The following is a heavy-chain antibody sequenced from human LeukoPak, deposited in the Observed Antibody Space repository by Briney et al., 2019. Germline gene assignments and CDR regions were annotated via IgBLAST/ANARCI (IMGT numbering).Heavy chain of an antibody. D-gene: IGHD3-9*01. CDR3: GKGRAYYDILTGYLVDY. V-gene: IGHV1-2*02. CDR2: INPNSGGT. CDR1: GYTFTGYY. Sequence: ASVKVSCKASGYTFTGYYMHWVRQAPGQGLEWMGWINPNSGGTNYAQKFQGRVTMTRDTSISTAYMELSRLRSDDTAVYYCGKGRAYYDILTGYLVDYWGQGTLVTVPS. J-gene: IGHJ4*02.